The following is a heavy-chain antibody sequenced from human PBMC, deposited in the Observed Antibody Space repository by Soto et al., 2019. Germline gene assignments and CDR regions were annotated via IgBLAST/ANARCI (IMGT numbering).Heavy chain of an antibody. Sequence: GGSLRLSCAASGFTFSIYSMNWVRQAPGKGLEWVSYIMPGSSHIFYADSVKGRFTISRDNSKNTLYLQMNSLRAEDTAVYYCARDDSHWYLSPVSPWGQGTLVTVSS. CDR3: ARDDSHWYLSPVSP. J-gene: IGHJ5*02. CDR2: IMPGSSHI. CDR1: GFTFSIYS. V-gene: IGHV3-48*01. D-gene: IGHD2-8*02.